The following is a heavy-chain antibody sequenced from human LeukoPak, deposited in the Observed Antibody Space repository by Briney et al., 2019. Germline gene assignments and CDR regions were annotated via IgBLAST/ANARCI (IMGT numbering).Heavy chain of an antibody. J-gene: IGHJ4*02. CDR2: LSGSGGTT. Sequence: GGSLRLSCAASGFTFSSYAMNWVRQAPGKGLEWVSGLSGSGGTTYYADSVKGRFTISRDNSKNTLYLQMNSLRAEDTAVYYCASGPELIDYWGQGTLVTVSS. V-gene: IGHV3-23*01. CDR3: ASGPELIDY. D-gene: IGHD1-26*01. CDR1: GFTFSSYA.